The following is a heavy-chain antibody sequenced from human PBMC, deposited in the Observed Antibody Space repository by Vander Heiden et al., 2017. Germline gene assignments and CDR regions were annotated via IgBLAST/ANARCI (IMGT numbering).Heavy chain of an antibody. CDR1: GYTFTGSY. V-gene: IGHV1-2*02. D-gene: IGHD3-16*01. Sequence: QVQLVQSGAEVKKPGASVKVSCKASGYTFTGSYMHWVRQAPGQRFEWRGWIHPNSVGTNNAQKFQGRVNMTRDTSISTAYMELSRLRSDDTAVYYCARVWGGGRCIDYWGQGTLVTVSS. J-gene: IGHJ4*02. CDR3: ARVWGGGRCIDY. CDR2: IHPNSVGT.